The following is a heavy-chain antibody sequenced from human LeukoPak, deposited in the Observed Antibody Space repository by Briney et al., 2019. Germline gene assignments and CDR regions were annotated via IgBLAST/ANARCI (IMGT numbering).Heavy chain of an antibody. Sequence: SETLSLTCAVYGGSFRGYYWSWIRQPPGKALEWIGEINHSGSTNYNPSLKSRVTISVDTSKNQFSLKLSSVTAADTAVYYCARRGLTGYLRWGQGTLGSVSS. V-gene: IGHV4-34*01. CDR2: INHSGST. D-gene: IGHD3-9*01. CDR3: ARRGLTGYLR. J-gene: IGHJ4*02. CDR1: GGSFRGYY.